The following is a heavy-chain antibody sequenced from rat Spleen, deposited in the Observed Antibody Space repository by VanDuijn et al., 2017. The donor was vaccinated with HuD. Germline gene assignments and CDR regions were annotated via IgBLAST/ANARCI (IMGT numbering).Heavy chain of an antibody. J-gene: IGHJ2*01. V-gene: IGHV5-25*01. CDR3: SNNWELYS. CDR1: GFTFSNYY. Sequence: EVQLVESGGVLVQPGRSLKVSCAASGFTFSNYYMAWVRQAPTKGLEWVAYISTGGDNTYYRDSVKGRFTISRDNARSTLYLQMNSLRSEDTATYYCSNNWELYSWGQGVMVTVSS. CDR2: ISTGGDNT. D-gene: IGHD5-1*01.